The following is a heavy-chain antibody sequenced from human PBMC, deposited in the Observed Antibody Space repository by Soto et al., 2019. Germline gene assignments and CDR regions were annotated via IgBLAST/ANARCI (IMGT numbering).Heavy chain of an antibody. CDR2: IYYSGST. J-gene: IGHJ4*02. Sequence: PSETLSLTCTVSGGSISSGDYYWSWIRQPPGKGLEWIGYIYYSGSTYYNPSLKSRVTISVDTSKNQFSLRLNSVTAADTAVYYCARSSITPRLFMYPFDYWGQGTLVTVSS. D-gene: IGHD6-6*01. CDR3: ARSSITPRLFMYPFDY. V-gene: IGHV4-30-4*01. CDR1: GGSISSGDYY.